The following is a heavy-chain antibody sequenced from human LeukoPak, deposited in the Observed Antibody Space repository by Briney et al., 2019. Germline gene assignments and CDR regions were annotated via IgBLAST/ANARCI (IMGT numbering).Heavy chain of an antibody. V-gene: IGHV1-69*05. CDR1: GGTFSSYA. CDR3: ARGITGTTSLDY. Sequence: GASVKVSCKASGGTFSSYAISWVRQAPGQGLEWMGGIIPIFGTANYAQKFQGRVTMTRDTSTSTVYMELSSLRSEDTAVYYCARGITGTTSLDYWGQGTLVTVSS. CDR2: IIPIFGTA. D-gene: IGHD1-20*01. J-gene: IGHJ4*02.